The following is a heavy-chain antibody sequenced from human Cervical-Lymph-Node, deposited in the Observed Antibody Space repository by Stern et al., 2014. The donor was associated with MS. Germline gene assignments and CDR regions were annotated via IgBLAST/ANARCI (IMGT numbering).Heavy chain of an antibody. V-gene: IGHV5-51*01. Sequence: EVQLVESGAEVKKPGESLKISCKGSGDTFTNHWIAWVRQMPGTGLEWMGIIYPGDSDIRYSPSFQGQFTISADKSISTAYLQWSSLQASDTAIYFCARQGHAGISKAYYFYGMVVWGQGTTVTVSS. CDR2: IYPGDSDI. J-gene: IGHJ6*02. CDR3: ARQGHAGISKAYYFYGMVV. D-gene: IGHD1-14*01. CDR1: GDTFTNHW.